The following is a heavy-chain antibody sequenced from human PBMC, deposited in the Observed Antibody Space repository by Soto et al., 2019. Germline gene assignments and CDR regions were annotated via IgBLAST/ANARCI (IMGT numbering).Heavy chain of an antibody. CDR3: ARGVTRGSFPPFEL. J-gene: IGHJ4*02. CDR1: GDTFSSYS. V-gene: IGHV1-69*13. D-gene: IGHD3-10*01. CDR2: FSHVFGRP. Sequence: QVHLVQSGAEVKKPGSSVKVSCTSSGDTFSSYSYSWVRLVPGQGLEWMRGFSHVFGRPNYAQNFLDRVTITANQFTRTVYLELSGLTSDDTAVYYCARGVTRGSFPPFELWGQGTLVTISS.